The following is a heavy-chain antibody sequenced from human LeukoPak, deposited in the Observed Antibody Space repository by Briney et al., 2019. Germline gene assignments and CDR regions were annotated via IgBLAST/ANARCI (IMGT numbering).Heavy chain of an antibody. Sequence: PGGSLRLSCAASGFTVSSNYMSWVRQAPGKGLEWVSVIYSGGSTYYADSVKGRFTISRDNSKNTLYLQMNSLRAEDTAVYYCARLTPGHWFDPWGQGTLVTASS. D-gene: IGHD3-16*01. CDR2: IYSGGST. J-gene: IGHJ5*02. CDR1: GFTVSSNY. CDR3: ARLTPGHWFDP. V-gene: IGHV3-66*01.